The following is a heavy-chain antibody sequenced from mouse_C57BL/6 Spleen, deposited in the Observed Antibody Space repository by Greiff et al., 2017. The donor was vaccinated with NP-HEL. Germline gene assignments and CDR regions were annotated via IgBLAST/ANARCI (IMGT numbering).Heavy chain of an antibody. D-gene: IGHD1-1*01. V-gene: IGHV1-55*01. Sequence: VQLQESGAELVKPGASVKMSCKASGYTFTSYWITWVKQRPGQGLEWIGDIYPGSGSTNYNEKFKSKATLTVDTSSSTAYMQLSSLTSEDSAVYYCARGRYGSSYYAMDYWGQGTSVTVSS. J-gene: IGHJ4*01. CDR2: IYPGSGST. CDR3: ARGRYGSSYYAMDY. CDR1: GYTFTSYW.